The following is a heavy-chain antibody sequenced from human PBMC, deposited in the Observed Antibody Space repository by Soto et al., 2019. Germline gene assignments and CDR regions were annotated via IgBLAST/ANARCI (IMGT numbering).Heavy chain of an antibody. D-gene: IGHD3-9*01. CDR3: AKAVGLRYFESGMDV. CDR1: GFTFSSYG. J-gene: IGHJ6*02. V-gene: IGHV3-30*18. CDR2: ISYDGSNK. Sequence: GGSLRLSCAASGFTFSSYGMHWVRQAPGKGLEWVAVISYDGSNKYYADSVKGRFTISRDNSKNTLYLQMNSLRAEDTAVYYCAKAVGLRYFESGMDVWGQGTTVTVSS.